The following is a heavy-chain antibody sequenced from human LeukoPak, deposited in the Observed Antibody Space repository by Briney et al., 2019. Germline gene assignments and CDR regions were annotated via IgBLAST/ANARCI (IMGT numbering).Heavy chain of an antibody. V-gene: IGHV3-7*01. CDR2: INQDGSEQ. CDR1: GFTFSSYW. Sequence: PGGSLRLSCADSGFTFSSYWISWVRQAPGKGLEWVANINQDGSEQYYVDSVRGRFTISRDNAKNLLYLHMNSLRAEDTAVYHCAISNPGGTVGYWGQGTLVTVSS. D-gene: IGHD1-7*01. J-gene: IGHJ4*02. CDR3: AISNPGGTVGY.